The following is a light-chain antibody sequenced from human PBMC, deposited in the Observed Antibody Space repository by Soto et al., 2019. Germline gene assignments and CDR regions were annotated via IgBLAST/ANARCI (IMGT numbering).Light chain of an antibody. CDR3: SSYRSGSTRV. CDR2: EVS. V-gene: IGLV2-14*01. CDR1: SSDVGGYNY. J-gene: IGLJ1*01. Sequence: QSALTQPPSASGSPGQSVTISCTGTSSDVGGYNYVSWYQQHPGIAPKLMIFEVSNRPSGVSTRFSGSKSGNTASLTISGLQAEDEADYYCSSYRSGSTRVFGTGTKLTVL.